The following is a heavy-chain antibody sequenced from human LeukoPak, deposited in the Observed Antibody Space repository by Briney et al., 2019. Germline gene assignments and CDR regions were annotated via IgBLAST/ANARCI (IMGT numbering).Heavy chain of an antibody. V-gene: IGHV4-61*02. CDR2: IYTSSGST. Sequence: SETLSLTCTVSGDSISSSSYYWTWIRQPAGKGLEWIGRIYTSSGSTNYNPSLKSRVTISVDTSKNQFSLKLSSVTAADTAVYYCARRRPYYYYMDVWGKGTTVTVSS. J-gene: IGHJ6*03. CDR1: GDSISSSSYY. CDR3: ARRRPYYYYMDV. D-gene: IGHD6-6*01.